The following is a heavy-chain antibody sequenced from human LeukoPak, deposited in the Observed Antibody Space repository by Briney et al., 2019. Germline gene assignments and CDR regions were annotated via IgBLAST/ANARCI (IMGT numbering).Heavy chain of an antibody. V-gene: IGHV3-30*18. CDR1: GFTFSSYG. D-gene: IGHD5-18*01. Sequence: GGSLRLSCAASGFTFSSYGMHWVRQAPGKGLEWVAAISYDGSNKYYADSVKGRFTISRDNSKNTLYLQMNSLRAEDTAVYYCANPHSYADYWGQGTLVTVSS. J-gene: IGHJ4*02. CDR3: ANPHSYADY. CDR2: ISYDGSNK.